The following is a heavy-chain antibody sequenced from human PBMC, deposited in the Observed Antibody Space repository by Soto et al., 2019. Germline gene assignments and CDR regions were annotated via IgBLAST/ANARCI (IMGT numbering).Heavy chain of an antibody. D-gene: IGHD6-6*01. CDR2: IKQDGSEK. Sequence: GGSLRLSCAASGFTFSSYWMSWVRQAPGKGLEWVANIKQDGSEKYYVDSVKGRFTISRDNAKNSLYLQMNSLRAEDTAVYYCARVSSIAAPVDGMDVSGQGTTVTVSS. J-gene: IGHJ6*02. CDR3: ARVSSIAAPVDGMDV. CDR1: GFTFSSYW. V-gene: IGHV3-7*01.